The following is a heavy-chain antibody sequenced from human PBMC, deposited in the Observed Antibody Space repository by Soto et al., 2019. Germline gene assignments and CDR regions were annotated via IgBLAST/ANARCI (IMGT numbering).Heavy chain of an antibody. V-gene: IGHV3-30-3*01. J-gene: IGHJ4*02. Sequence: VQLVESGGGVVQPGRSLRLSCAASGFTFSSYAMHWVRQAPGKGLEWVAVISYDGSNKYYADSVKGRFTISRDNSKNTLYLQMNSLRAEDTAVYYCARELIRWRGLRLGELRNFDYWGQGTLVTVSS. CDR1: GFTFSSYA. CDR2: ISYDGSNK. D-gene: IGHD3-16*01. CDR3: ARELIRWRGLRLGELRNFDY.